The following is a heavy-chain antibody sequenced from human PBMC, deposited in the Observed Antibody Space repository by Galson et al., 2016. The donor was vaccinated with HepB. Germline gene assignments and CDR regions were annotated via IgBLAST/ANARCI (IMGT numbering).Heavy chain of an antibody. D-gene: IGHD4/OR15-4a*01. V-gene: IGHV3-23*01. CDR1: GFTFSTYA. CDR2: ISGSGIYT. CDR3: AKDAYHDYGFNYYYYGMDV. J-gene: IGHJ6*02. Sequence: SLRLSCAASGFTFSTYAMSWVRQAPGKGLEWVSSISGSGIYTYYTDSAKGRFTISRDNSKNTLYLQINSLRAEDTAVYYCAKDAYHDYGFNYYYYGMDVWGQGTTVTVSS.